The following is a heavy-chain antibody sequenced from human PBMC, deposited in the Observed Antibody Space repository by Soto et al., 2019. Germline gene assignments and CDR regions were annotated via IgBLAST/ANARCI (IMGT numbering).Heavy chain of an antibody. Sequence: EVQLLESGGGLVQPGESLRLSCAASGFTFSSYAMSWVRQAPGKGLEWVSVISGSDDSTYYAESVKGRFTISRDNSKNTLYRQMNSLRAEDTAVYYCAKRSSSSTFDYWGQGTLVTVSS. D-gene: IGHD6-6*01. CDR1: GFTFSSYA. V-gene: IGHV3-23*01. CDR3: AKRSSSSTFDY. CDR2: ISGSDDST. J-gene: IGHJ4*02.